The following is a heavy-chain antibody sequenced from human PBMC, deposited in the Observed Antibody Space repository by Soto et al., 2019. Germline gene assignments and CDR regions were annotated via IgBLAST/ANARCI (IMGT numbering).Heavy chain of an antibody. V-gene: IGHV3-23*01. Sequence: GGSLRLSCAASGFTFSSYAMSWVRQAPGRGPEWVSAISGSGGSTYYADSVKGRFTISRDNSKNTLYLQMNSLGAEDTAVYYCAKDKGIVATMVDYSMEVWGKGTTVTVSS. CDR1: GFTFSSYA. CDR2: ISGSGGST. D-gene: IGHD5-12*01. J-gene: IGHJ6*03. CDR3: AKDKGIVATMVDYSMEV.